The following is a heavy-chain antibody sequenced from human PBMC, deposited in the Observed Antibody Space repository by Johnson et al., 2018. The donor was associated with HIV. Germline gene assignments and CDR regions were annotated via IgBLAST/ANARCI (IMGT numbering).Heavy chain of an antibody. Sequence: EVQVVESGGGLVQPGRSLRLSCAASGFTFDDYAMHWVRQAPGKGLEWVSGISWNSGSIGYADSVKGRFTISRDNAKNSLYLQMNSLRAEDTALYYCAKDIPSSGHAFDIWGQGTMVTVSS. CDR2: ISWNSGSI. CDR1: GFTFDDYA. D-gene: IGHD6-19*01. J-gene: IGHJ3*02. V-gene: IGHV3-9*01. CDR3: AKDIPSSGHAFDI.